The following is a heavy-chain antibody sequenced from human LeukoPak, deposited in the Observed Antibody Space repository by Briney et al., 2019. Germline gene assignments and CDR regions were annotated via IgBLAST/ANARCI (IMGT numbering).Heavy chain of an antibody. D-gene: IGHD6-13*01. V-gene: IGHV3-30*02. CDR3: AKDYSSSWASFDY. J-gene: IGHJ4*02. CDR2: VTSDGSNE. Sequence: GGSLRLSCAASGFTFSSYAMHWVRQAPGKGLEWVAFVTSDGSNEFYADSVKGRFTVSRDISKNTLYLQMNTLKPEDTAVYYCAKDYSSSWASFDYWGQGTLVTVSS. CDR1: GFTFSSYA.